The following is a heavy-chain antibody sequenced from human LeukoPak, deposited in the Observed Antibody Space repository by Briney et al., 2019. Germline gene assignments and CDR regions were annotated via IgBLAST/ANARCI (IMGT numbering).Heavy chain of an antibody. CDR2: IYSGGST. V-gene: IGHV3-66*01. CDR1: GFTVSSNY. Sequence: PGGSLRLSCAASGFTVSSNYMSWVRQAPGKGLEWVSVIYSGGSTYYADSVKGRFTIFRDNSKNTLYLQMNSLRAEDTAVYYRARVGRYSYGLEYWGQGTLVTVSS. D-gene: IGHD5-18*01. J-gene: IGHJ4*02. CDR3: ARVGRYSYGLEY.